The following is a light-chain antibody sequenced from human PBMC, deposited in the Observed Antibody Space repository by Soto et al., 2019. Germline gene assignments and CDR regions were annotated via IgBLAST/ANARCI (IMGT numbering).Light chain of an antibody. V-gene: IGLV3-21*04. CDR1: NIGSKS. CDR3: QVWDSSIDHVV. Sequence: SYELTQPPSVSVAPGKTARVTCGGTNIGSKSVHWYQQKPGQAPVLVIYYDSDRPSGIPERFSGSNSGNTATLTISRVEAGDEADYYCQVWDSSIDHVVFGGGTKLTVL. J-gene: IGLJ2*01. CDR2: YDS.